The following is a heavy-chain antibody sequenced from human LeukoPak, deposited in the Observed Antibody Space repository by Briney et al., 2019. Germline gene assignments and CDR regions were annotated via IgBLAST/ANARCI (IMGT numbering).Heavy chain of an antibody. CDR3: TREGLQWELSDY. J-gene: IGHJ4*02. CDR2: IRNKANSYTT. D-gene: IGHD1-26*01. CDR1: GSTFSDHY. Sequence: GGSLRLSCAASGSTFSDHYMDWVRQAPGKGLEWVGRIRNKANSYTTESAASVKGRFTISRDDSKNSLYLHMNSLKTEDTAVYYCTREGLQWELSDYWGQGTLVTVSS. V-gene: IGHV3-72*01.